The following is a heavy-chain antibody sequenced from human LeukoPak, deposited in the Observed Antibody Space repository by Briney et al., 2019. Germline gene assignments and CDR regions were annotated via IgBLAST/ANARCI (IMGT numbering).Heavy chain of an antibody. D-gene: IGHD3-10*01. J-gene: IGHJ4*02. V-gene: IGHV4-59*01. CDR3: ARAPYGSGSLIDY. Sequence: SETLSLTCAVYGGSFSSYYWSWIRQPPGKGVEWVGYIYYSGSTNYNPSLKSRVTISVDTSKNQFSLKLSSVTAADTAVYYCARAPYGSGSLIDYWGQGTLVTVSS. CDR1: GGSFSSYY. CDR2: IYYSGST.